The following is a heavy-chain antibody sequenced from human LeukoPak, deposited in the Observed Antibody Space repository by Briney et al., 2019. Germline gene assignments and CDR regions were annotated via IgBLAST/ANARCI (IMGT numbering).Heavy chain of an antibody. CDR1: GFTFINAW. Sequence: PGGSLRLSCAASGFTFINAWMSWVRQAPGKGLEWVSAISGSGLRTYYADSVKGRFTISRDISKNTLYLQMNSLRAEDTAVYYCARDAPPVVWGQGALVTVSS. CDR3: ARDAPPVV. D-gene: IGHD3-16*02. V-gene: IGHV3-23*01. J-gene: IGHJ4*02. CDR2: ISGSGLRT.